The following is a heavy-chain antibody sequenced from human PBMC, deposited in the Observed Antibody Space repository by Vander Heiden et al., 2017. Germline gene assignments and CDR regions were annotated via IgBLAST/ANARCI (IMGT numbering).Heavy chain of an antibody. J-gene: IGHJ5*02. CDR1: GFTFSSYA. CDR3: ASLWFGELFP. CDR2: ISGSGGST. V-gene: IGHV3-23*01. Sequence: EVQLLESGGGLVQPGGSLRLPCAASGFTFSSYAMSWVRQAPGKGLEWVSAISGSGGSTYYADSVKGRFTISRDNSKNTLYLQMTGLRAEDRAVYYCASLWFGELFPWGQGTLVTVSS. D-gene: IGHD3-10*01.